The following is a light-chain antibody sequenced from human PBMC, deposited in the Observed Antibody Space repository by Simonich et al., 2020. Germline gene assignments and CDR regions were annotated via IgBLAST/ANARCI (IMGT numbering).Light chain of an antibody. Sequence: QSVLTQPASVSGSPGQSITISCPGTSSDVGGDNYFSWYQQHPSKPPKLMIYDFSKRPSGVSNRFSGAKAGNTASLTISGPQAEDEADYYCSSYTSSSTYVFGTGTKVTVL. CDR1: SSDVGGDNY. CDR2: DFS. J-gene: IGLJ1*01. CDR3: SSYTSSSTYV. V-gene: IGLV2-14*01.